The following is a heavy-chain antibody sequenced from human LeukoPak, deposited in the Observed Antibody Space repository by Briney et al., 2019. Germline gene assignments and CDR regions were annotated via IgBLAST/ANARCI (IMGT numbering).Heavy chain of an antibody. J-gene: IGHJ3*02. Sequence: PGGSLRLSCAASGFTFTKYWMTWVRRAPGKGLEWVGNIKQDGSDKNYMDSVKGRFTISRDNTKNSVYLQMSSLRAEDTAVYYCARDRGYSSSWDAFDIWGQGTMVTVSS. CDR3: ARDRGYSSSWDAFDI. V-gene: IGHV3-7*01. D-gene: IGHD6-13*01. CDR2: IKQDGSDK. CDR1: GFTFTKYW.